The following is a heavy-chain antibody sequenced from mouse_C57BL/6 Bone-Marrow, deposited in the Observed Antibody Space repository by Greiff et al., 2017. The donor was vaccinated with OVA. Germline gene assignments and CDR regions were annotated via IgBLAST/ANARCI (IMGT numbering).Heavy chain of an antibody. D-gene: IGHD1-1*01. Sequence: VQLQQSGAELVRPGASVKLSCKASGYTFTDYYINWVKQRPGQGLEWIARIYPGSGNTYYNEKFKGKATLTAEKSSSTAYMQLSSLTSEDSAVYFCARDYYGGDYWGQGTTLTVSS. CDR2: IYPGSGNT. J-gene: IGHJ2*01. CDR3: ARDYYGGDY. CDR1: GYTFTDYY. V-gene: IGHV1-76*01.